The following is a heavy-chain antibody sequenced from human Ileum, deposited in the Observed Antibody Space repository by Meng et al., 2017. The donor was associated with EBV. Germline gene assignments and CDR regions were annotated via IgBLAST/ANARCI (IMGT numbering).Heavy chain of an antibody. J-gene: IGHJ5*02. CDR2: INPNSGDT. V-gene: IGHV1-2*06. CDR1: GYPFNMYY. CDR3: VRDPLTYAYDSSGP. Sequence: QVQLVQSGAEVKLPGAAVKVPCKPSGYPFNMYYMHWVRQVPGQGLEWMGRINPNSGDTNYAQKFQGRVTMTRDTSISTAYMELTRLRSDDTAIYFCVRDPLTYAYDSSGPWGQGTLVTVSS. D-gene: IGHD3-22*01.